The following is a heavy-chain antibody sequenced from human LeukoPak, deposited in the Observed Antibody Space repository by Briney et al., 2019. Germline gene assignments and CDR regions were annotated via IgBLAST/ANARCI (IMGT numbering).Heavy chain of an antibody. Sequence: APVTVSCKASGYTFTGYYMHWVRQAPGQGLEWMGWINPNSGGTNYAQKFQGRVTMTRDTSISTAYMELSRLRSDDTAVYYCARDLPDYDTDYWGQGTLVTVSS. V-gene: IGHV1-2*02. CDR3: ARDLPDYDTDY. J-gene: IGHJ4*02. D-gene: IGHD3-22*01. CDR1: GYTFTGYY. CDR2: INPNSGGT.